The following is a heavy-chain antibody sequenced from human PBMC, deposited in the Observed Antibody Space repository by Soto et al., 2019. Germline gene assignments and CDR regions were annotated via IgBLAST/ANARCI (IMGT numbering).Heavy chain of an antibody. CDR3: ARVVRSAVVPGIRGVFDH. Sequence: QLQLQESGPGLVKPSETLSLTCTVSGDSISSTFYYWGWIRQPPGKGLEWIGSIYYSGSTYYNPSLKSRVTISADTSRNQFSLNLSSVTAADTAVYYCARVVRSAVVPGIRGVFDHWGQGTLVTVSS. V-gene: IGHV4-39*01. CDR1: GDSISSTFYY. CDR2: IYYSGST. J-gene: IGHJ4*02. D-gene: IGHD2-21*02.